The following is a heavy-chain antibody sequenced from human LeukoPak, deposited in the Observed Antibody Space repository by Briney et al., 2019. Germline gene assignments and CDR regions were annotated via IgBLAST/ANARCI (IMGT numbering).Heavy chain of an antibody. V-gene: IGHV3-23*01. CDR1: GFTFSSYA. J-gene: IGHJ4*02. D-gene: IGHD1-26*01. CDR3: AKDFNVNYYSLWNC. CDR2: ISGSGGST. Sequence: GGSLRLSCAASGFTFSSYAMRWVRQAPERGLEWVSAISGSGGSTYYADSVKGRFTLSRDNSKNTLYLQMNSLRAEDTAVYYCAKDFNVNYYSLWNCWGQGTLVTVSS.